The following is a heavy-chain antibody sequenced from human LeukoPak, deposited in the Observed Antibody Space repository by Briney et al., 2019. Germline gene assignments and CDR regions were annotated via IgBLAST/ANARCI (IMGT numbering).Heavy chain of an antibody. CDR3: ARVLPRDRYYDILTGYENYYYYGMDV. V-gene: IGHV4-59*01. CDR1: GGSISSYY. CDR2: IYYSGST. Sequence: SETLSLTCTVSGGSISSYYWSWIRQPPGKGLEWIGYIYYSGSTNYNPSLKSRVTISVDTSKNQFSLKLSSVTAADTAVYYYARVLPRDRYYDILTGYENYYYYGMDVWGKGTTVTVSS. J-gene: IGHJ6*04. D-gene: IGHD3-9*01.